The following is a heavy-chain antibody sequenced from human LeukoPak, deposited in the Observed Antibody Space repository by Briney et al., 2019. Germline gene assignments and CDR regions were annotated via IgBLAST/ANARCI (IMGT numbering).Heavy chain of an antibody. D-gene: IGHD6-6*01. V-gene: IGHV4-39*01. CDR2: IYYSGST. CDR3: ARRDIAARLNWFDP. J-gene: IGHJ5*02. Sequence: SETLSLTCTVSGGSISSSRYYWGWIRQPPGKGLEWIGNIYYSGSTYYNPSLKSRVTISLDTSKNQFSLKLSSVTAADTAVYYCARRDIAARLNWFDPWGQGTLVTVSS. CDR1: GGSISSSRYY.